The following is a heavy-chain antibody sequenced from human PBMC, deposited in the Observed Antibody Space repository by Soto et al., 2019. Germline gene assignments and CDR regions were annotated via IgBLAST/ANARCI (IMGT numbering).Heavy chain of an antibody. J-gene: IGHJ4*02. CDR1: GFTVSNNY. CDR2: IYSGGYT. V-gene: IGHV3-53*01. Sequence: AGGSLRLSCAVSGFTVSNNYMSWVRQAPGKGLEGVSVIYSGGYTAYGDSVKGRFTISRDNSKNTLYLQMNSLRAEDTAVYYCAKVGPLAHYYDSSGYSGYWGQGTLVTVSS. CDR3: AKVGPLAHYYDSSGYSGY. D-gene: IGHD3-22*01.